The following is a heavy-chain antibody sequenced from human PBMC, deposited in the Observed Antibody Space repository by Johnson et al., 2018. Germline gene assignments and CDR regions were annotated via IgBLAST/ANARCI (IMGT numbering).Heavy chain of an antibody. J-gene: IGHJ3*02. D-gene: IGHD4-23*01. CDR1: GFTFSSYS. Sequence: VQLVQSGGGLVKPGGSLRLSCAASGFTFSSYSMNWVRQAPGKGLAWVSGISWNSGSIGYADSVKGRFTISRDNAKNSMYLQMNSLRAEDTALDYCAKDSRYGGNSGAFDIWGQGTMVTVSS. V-gene: IGHV3-9*01. CDR2: ISWNSGSI. CDR3: AKDSRYGGNSGAFDI.